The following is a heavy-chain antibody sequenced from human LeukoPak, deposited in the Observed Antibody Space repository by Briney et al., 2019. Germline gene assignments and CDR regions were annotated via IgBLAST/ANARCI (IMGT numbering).Heavy chain of an antibody. CDR2: IDWDDDK. CDR3: AQSRGYSGYDYAKFYFDY. CDR1: GFSLSTSGMR. Sequence: SGPAQVKPTQTLTLTCTFSGFSLSTSGMRVSWIRQPPGKALEWLARIDWDDDKFYSTSLKTRLTISKDTSKNQVVLTTTNMDPVDTATYYCAQSRGYSGYDYAKFYFDYWGQGTLVTVSS. D-gene: IGHD5-12*01. V-gene: IGHV2-70*04. J-gene: IGHJ4*02.